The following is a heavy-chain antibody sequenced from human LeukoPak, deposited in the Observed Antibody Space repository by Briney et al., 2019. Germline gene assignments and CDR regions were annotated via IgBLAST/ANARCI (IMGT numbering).Heavy chain of an antibody. CDR1: GYTFTSYG. D-gene: IGHD6-19*01. V-gene: IGHV1-2*02. CDR3: ARVPGAIAVAGPFDY. Sequence: ASVKVSCKASGYTFTSYGISWVRQAPGQGLVWMGWINPNSGGTNYAQKFQGRVTMTRDTSISTAYMELSSLRSEDTAVYYCARVPGAIAVAGPFDYWGQGTLVTVSS. CDR2: INPNSGGT. J-gene: IGHJ4*02.